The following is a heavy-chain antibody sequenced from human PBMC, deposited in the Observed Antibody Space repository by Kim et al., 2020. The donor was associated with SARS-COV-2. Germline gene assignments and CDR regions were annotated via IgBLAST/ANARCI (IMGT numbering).Heavy chain of an antibody. J-gene: IGHJ5*02. CDR2: ISGSGSVR. Sequence: GGSLRLSCTASGFMFSSYEMNWVRQAPGKGLEWISYISGSGSVRSYADSVKGRFTISRDNAKYSVYLQMNSLRAEDSAVYYCTRDCGGDCHWFDPGGQGT. D-gene: IGHD2-21*02. CDR3: TRDCGGDCHWFDP. V-gene: IGHV3-48*03. CDR1: GFMFSSYE.